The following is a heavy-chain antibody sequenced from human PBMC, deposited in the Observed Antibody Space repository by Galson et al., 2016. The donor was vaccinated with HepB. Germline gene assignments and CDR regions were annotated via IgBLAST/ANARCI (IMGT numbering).Heavy chain of an antibody. D-gene: IGHD3-3*01. CDR3: ARDDFWMDSTLG. J-gene: IGHJ4*02. CDR2: INHSGNT. Sequence: ETLSLTCVVYGGSFSGYYWSWVRQPPGKGLEWIGEINHSGNTIYNPSLKSRVTISLDTPKNLFTLRLSSVTPADTAVYYCARDDFWMDSTLGWGQGNLVTVSS. V-gene: IGHV4-34*01. CDR1: GGSFSGYY.